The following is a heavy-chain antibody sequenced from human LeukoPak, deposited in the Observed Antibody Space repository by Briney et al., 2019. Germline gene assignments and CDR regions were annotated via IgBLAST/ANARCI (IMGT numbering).Heavy chain of an antibody. J-gene: IGHJ4*02. D-gene: IGHD3-3*01. V-gene: IGHV1-2*02. CDR3: ARVKVWSGYPVDY. CDR2: INPNSGGT. Sequence: ASVTVSCKASGYTFTGYYMHWVRQAPGQGLGWMGWINPNSGGTNYAQKFQGRVTMTRDTSISTAYMELSRLRSDDTAVYYCARVKVWSGYPVDYWGQGTLVTVSS. CDR1: GYTFTGYY.